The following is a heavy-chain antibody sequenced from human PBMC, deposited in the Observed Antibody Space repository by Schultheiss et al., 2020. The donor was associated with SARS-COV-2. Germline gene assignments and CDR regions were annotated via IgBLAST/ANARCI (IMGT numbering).Heavy chain of an antibody. Sequence: GESLKISCAASGFTFSSYAMSWVRQAPGKGLEWVSAISGSGGSTYYADSVKGRFTISRDNSKNTLYLQMNSLRAEDTAVYYCAKVGRSYYDSSGYYSNWGQGTLVTVSS. D-gene: IGHD3-22*01. CDR1: GFTFSSYA. CDR3: AKVGRSYYDSSGYYSN. J-gene: IGHJ4*02. V-gene: IGHV3-23*01. CDR2: ISGSGGST.